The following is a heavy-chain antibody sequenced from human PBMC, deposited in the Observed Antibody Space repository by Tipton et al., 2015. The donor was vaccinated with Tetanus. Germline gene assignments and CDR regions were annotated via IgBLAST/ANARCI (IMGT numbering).Heavy chain of an antibody. D-gene: IGHD3-3*01. CDR1: GFTFSEYI. CDR3: ARTSGYLYSSY. J-gene: IGHJ1*01. V-gene: IGHV4-59*01. Sequence: LRLSCAASGFTFSEYIVHWIRQFPGKGLEWIGYIDYFGTTKYNPSLKSRVAMSVDTSKNQLSLKLSSVTSADTAVYYCARTSGYLYSSYWGQGTLVTVSS. CDR2: IDYFGTT.